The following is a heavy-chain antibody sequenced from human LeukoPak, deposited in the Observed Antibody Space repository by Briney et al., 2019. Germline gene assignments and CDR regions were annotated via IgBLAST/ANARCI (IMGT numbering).Heavy chain of an antibody. J-gene: IGHJ4*02. D-gene: IGHD1-20*01. CDR2: IRYDGSDT. CDR3: AKDYNWAFDY. CDR1: GFTFRTHN. V-gene: IGHV3-30*02. Sequence: GGSLRLSCAASGFTFRTHNMHWVRQAPGKGLEWVAFIRYDGSDTDHADSVKGRFTISRDNSKNTVHLQMNSLRAEDTSVYYCAKDYNWAFDYWGQGTLVTVSS.